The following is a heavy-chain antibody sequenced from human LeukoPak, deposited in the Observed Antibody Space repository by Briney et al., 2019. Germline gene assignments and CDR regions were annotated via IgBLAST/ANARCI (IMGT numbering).Heavy chain of an antibody. CDR3: ARREYDILTGYYSFDY. V-gene: IGHV3-23*01. CDR1: GFTFSSYA. CDR2: MSGGDT. Sequence: GSLRLSCAASGFTFSSYAMSRVRQAPGKGLEWVSAMSGGDTFYADSVKGRFTISRDNSKNTLYLQVNSLRAEDTAVYYCARREYDILTGYYSFDYWGQGTLVTVSS. J-gene: IGHJ4*02. D-gene: IGHD3-9*01.